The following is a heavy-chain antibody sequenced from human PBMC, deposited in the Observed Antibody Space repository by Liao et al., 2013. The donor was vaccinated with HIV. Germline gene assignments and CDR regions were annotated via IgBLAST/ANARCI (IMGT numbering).Heavy chain of an antibody. D-gene: IGHD3-22*01. CDR3: ARVPHYDGSGYPLDL. J-gene: IGHJ3*01. V-gene: IGHV4-34*01. CDR1: GGPFTYYH. CDR2: TNHTGST. Sequence: QVQLQESGPGLVKPSETLSLTCAVYGGPFTYYHWAWIRQPPGKGLEWIGETNHTGSTNYNPSLKSRVTISADRSKNQFSLRLRSVTAADTALYYCARVPHYDGSGYPLDLWGQGTVVTVSS.